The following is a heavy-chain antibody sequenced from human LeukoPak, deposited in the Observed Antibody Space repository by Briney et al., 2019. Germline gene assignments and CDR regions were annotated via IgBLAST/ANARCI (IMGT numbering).Heavy chain of an antibody. Sequence: SETLSLTCTVSGGSISSGGYYWSWIRQHPGKGLEWIGYIYYSGSTYYNPSLKGRVTISVDTSKNQFSLKLSSVTAADTAVYYCARDYGSGSSFFDFWGQGTLVTVSS. V-gene: IGHV4-31*03. J-gene: IGHJ4*02. D-gene: IGHD3-10*01. CDR1: GGSISSGGYY. CDR2: IYYSGST. CDR3: ARDYGSGSSFFDF.